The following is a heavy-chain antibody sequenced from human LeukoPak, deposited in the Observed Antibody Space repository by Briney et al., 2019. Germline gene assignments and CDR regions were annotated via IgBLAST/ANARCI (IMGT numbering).Heavy chain of an antibody. V-gene: IGHV3-30-3*01. D-gene: IGHD5-12*01. CDR3: AKAKRNSDYLFDY. Sequence: PGRSLRLSCAASGFTFSSYAMHWVRQAPGKGLEWVAVISYDGSNKYYADSVKGRFTISRDNSKNTLYLQMNSLRAEDTAFYYCAKAKRNSDYLFDYWGQGTLVAVSS. CDR2: ISYDGSNK. J-gene: IGHJ4*02. CDR1: GFTFSSYA.